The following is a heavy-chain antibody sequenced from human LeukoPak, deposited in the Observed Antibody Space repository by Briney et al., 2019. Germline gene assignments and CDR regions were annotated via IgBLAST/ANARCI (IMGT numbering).Heavy chain of an antibody. D-gene: IGHD3-3*01. J-gene: IGHJ4*02. Sequence: SETLSLTCAVYGGSFGGYYWSWIRQPPGKGLEWIGEINHSGSTNYNPSLKSRVTISVDASKNQFSLKLSSVTAADTAVYYCARGPYDFWSGKYFDYWGQGTLVTVSS. CDR1: GGSFGGYY. CDR2: INHSGST. CDR3: ARGPYDFWSGKYFDY. V-gene: IGHV4-34*01.